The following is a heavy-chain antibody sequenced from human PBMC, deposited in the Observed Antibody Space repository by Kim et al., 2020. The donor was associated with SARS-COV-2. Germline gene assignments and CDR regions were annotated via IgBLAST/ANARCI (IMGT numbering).Heavy chain of an antibody. Sequence: GGSLRLSCAASGFTFSSYAMSWVRQAPGKGLEWVSAISGSGGSTYYADSVKGRFTISRDNSKNTLYLQMNSVRAEDTAVYYCAKDLKSNTPPEHAYGDYRSYYFAYWRQGTLVTVSS. CDR1: GFTFSSYA. V-gene: IGHV3-23*01. CDR3: AKDLKSNTPPEHAYGDYRSYYFAY. CDR2: ISGSGGST. J-gene: IGHJ4*01. D-gene: IGHD4-17*01.